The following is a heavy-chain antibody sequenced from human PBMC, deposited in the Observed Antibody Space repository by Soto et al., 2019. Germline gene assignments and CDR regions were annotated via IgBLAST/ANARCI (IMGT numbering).Heavy chain of an antibody. D-gene: IGHD3-22*01. Sequence: QVQLVQSGAELKRPGSSVKVSCKSSGVTFTRYTINWERQAPGQGLEWVGRTVPLSNIEDYSQSFQGSVTIVADTYTTTAYMEFTSLRSDDPAVYYCATGNYYETVFDHWGQGTLVTVSS. CDR2: TVPLSNIE. CDR3: ATGNYYETVFDH. CDR1: GVTFTRYT. J-gene: IGHJ5*02. V-gene: IGHV1-69*02.